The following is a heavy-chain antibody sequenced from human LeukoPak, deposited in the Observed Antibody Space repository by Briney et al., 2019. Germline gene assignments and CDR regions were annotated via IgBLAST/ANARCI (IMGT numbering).Heavy chain of an antibody. CDR2: IYYSGGT. Sequence: SETLSLTCTVSSGSINSVSYYWGWIRQPPGKGLEWIGSIYYSGGTYFSPSLKSRVTISVDTSKDQFSLKLSSVTAADTALYYCARLRHINNDYWYFDYWGQGTLVTVSS. V-gene: IGHV4-39*01. CDR3: ARLRHINNDYWYFDY. J-gene: IGHJ4*02. D-gene: IGHD1-1*01. CDR1: SGSINSVSYY.